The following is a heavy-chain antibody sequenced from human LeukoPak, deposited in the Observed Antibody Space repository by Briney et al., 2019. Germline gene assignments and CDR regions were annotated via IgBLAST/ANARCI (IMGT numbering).Heavy chain of an antibody. Sequence: ASVKASCKASGYTFTSYGISWVRQAPGQGLEWMGWISAYNGNTNYAQKLQGRVTMTTDTSTSTAYMELRSLRSDDTAVYYCARDYYDFWSGYLYYFDYWGQGTLVTVSS. CDR1: GYTFTSYG. V-gene: IGHV1-18*01. CDR2: ISAYNGNT. CDR3: ARDYYDFWSGYLYYFDY. J-gene: IGHJ4*02. D-gene: IGHD3-3*01.